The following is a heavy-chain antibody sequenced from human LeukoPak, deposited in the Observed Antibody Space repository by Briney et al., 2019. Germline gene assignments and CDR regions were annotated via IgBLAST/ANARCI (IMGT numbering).Heavy chain of an antibody. CDR1: GGSISSYY. Sequence: SETLSLTCTVSGGSISSYYWSWIRQPPGKGLEWIGHIYTSGSTNYNPSLKSRVTMSVDTSKNQFSLKLSSVTAADTAVYYCARDYFVVVRFLYYYYMDVWGKGTTVTVSS. D-gene: IGHD3-22*01. CDR3: ARDYFVVVRFLYYYYMDV. V-gene: IGHV4-4*07. CDR2: IYTSGST. J-gene: IGHJ6*03.